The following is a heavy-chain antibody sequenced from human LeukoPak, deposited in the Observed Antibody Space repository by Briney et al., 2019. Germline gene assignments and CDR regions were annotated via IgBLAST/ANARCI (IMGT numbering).Heavy chain of an antibody. D-gene: IGHD1-26*01. CDR1: GGSISNYY. CDR2: IYYTGST. CDR3: ARAAGRDTTSGLDFDY. Sequence: SETLSLTCTVSGGSISNYYWNWIRQPPGKGLEWIGYIYYTGSTNYNPSLKSRVTMSVDTSKNQFSLKLSSVTAADTAVYYCARAAGRDTTSGLDFDYWGQGILVTVSS. V-gene: IGHV4-59*12. J-gene: IGHJ4*02.